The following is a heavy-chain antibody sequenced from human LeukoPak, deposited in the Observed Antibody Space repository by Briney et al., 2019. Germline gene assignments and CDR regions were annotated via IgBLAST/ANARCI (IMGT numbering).Heavy chain of an antibody. CDR1: GYTFTSYA. J-gene: IGHJ5*02. D-gene: IGHD3-3*01. CDR3: ARGSAGRGLYDFWSGYYGRRGFDP. CDR2: INAGNGNT. Sequence: ASVKVSCKASGYTFTSYAMHWVRQAPGQRLEWMGWINAGNGNTKYSQKFQGRVTITRDTSASTAYMELSSLRSEDTAVYYCARGSAGRGLYDFWSGYYGRRGFDPWGQGTLVTVSS. V-gene: IGHV1-3*01.